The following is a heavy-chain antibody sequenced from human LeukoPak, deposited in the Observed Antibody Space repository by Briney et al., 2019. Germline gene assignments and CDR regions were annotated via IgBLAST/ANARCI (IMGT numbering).Heavy chain of an antibody. V-gene: IGHV4-38-2*02. CDR3: ARLGRTGIVARPAAFDI. CDR1: GYSISSGYY. CDR2: IYHSGTT. J-gene: IGHJ3*02. D-gene: IGHD6-6*01. Sequence: SETLSLTCIVSGYSISSGYYWGGIRQPPGKGLEWIGSIYHSGTTYYNPSLKSRVTISVDTSKNHFSLELSSVTAADTAVYYCARLGRTGIVARPAAFDIWGQGTMVTVSS.